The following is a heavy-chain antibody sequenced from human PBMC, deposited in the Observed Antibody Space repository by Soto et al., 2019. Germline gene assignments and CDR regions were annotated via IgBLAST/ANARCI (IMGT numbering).Heavy chain of an antibody. D-gene: IGHD3-22*01. V-gene: IGHV1-2*02. CDR1: GYTFTDYY. Sequence: ASVKVSCKASGYTFTDYYMQWVLQAPGQGLEWMGWINPNSGGTNYAQNFQGRVTMTRDTTISTAYMELSRLKSDDTAVYYCARAKGYYDSSGYLRWYYFDYWGQGTLVTVSS. CDR3: ARAKGYYDSSGYLRWYYFDY. J-gene: IGHJ4*02. CDR2: INPNSGGT.